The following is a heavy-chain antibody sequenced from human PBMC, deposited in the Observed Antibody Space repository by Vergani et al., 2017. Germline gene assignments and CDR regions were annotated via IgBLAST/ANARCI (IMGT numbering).Heavy chain of an antibody. CDR2: INHSGST. J-gene: IGHJ5*02. D-gene: IGHD6-13*01. CDR3: ARIRIAGRSWFDP. V-gene: IGHV4-34*01. CDR1: GGSFSGYY. Sequence: QMQLRESGPGLVKPSETLSLTCAVYGGSFSGYYWSWIRQPPGKGLEWIGEINHSGSTNYNPSLKSRVTISVDTSKNQFSLKLSSVTAADTAVYYCARIRIAGRSWFDPWGQGTLVTVSS.